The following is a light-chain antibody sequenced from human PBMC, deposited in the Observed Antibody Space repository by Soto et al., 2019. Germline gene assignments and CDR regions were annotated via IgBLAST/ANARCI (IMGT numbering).Light chain of an antibody. CDR1: QSVSSN. Sequence: EIGLTQSPATLSVSPGERATLSCRASQSVSSNLAWCQQRPGQAPRLLIYGASTRAAGIPDRFSGSGSGTDFTLTITRLEPEDSAVYFCQQYTGPPTTFGQGTRLEI. J-gene: IGKJ5*01. CDR2: GAS. V-gene: IGKV3-20*01. CDR3: QQYTGPPTT.